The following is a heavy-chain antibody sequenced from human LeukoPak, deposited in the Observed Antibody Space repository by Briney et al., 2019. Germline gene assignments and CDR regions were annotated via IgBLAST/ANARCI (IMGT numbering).Heavy chain of an antibody. CDR3: ARNYYDSSGAIDY. Sequence: ASVTVSFKASGYTFTVYYMHWVRQAPGQGLEWTGWINPNSGGTNYAQKFQGRVTMTRDTSISTAYIELSRLRSDDTAVYYCARNYYDSSGAIDYWGQGTLVTVSS. CDR2: INPNSGGT. J-gene: IGHJ4*02. D-gene: IGHD3-22*01. V-gene: IGHV1-2*02. CDR1: GYTFTVYY.